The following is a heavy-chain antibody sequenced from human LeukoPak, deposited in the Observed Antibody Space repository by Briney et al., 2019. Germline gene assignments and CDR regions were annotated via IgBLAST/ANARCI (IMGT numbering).Heavy chain of an antibody. CDR2: ISPSGSTK. CDR1: GFSFSSYE. D-gene: IGHD6-19*01. V-gene: IGHV3-48*03. J-gene: IGHJ4*02. CDR3: TKLAVASADS. Sequence: PGGSLRLSCAASGFSFSSYEMNWARQAPGKGLEWVSNISPSGSTKYYADSVKGRFTISRDNAKNSLYLQMNNLRAGDTGVYYCTKLAVASADSWGQGTLVTVSS.